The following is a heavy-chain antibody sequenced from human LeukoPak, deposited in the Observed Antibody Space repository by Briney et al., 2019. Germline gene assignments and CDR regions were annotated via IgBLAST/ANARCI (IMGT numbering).Heavy chain of an antibody. J-gene: IGHJ6*03. V-gene: IGHV1-18*01. Sequence: ASVKVSCKASGYTFTSYGISWVRQAPGQGREWMGWISAYNGNTNYAQKLQGRVTMTTDTSTSTAYMELRSLRSDDTAVYYCARVSSGQLWFYYYYYMDVWGKGTTVTVSS. D-gene: IGHD5-18*01. CDR2: ISAYNGNT. CDR3: ARVSSGQLWFYYYYYMDV. CDR1: GYTFTSYG.